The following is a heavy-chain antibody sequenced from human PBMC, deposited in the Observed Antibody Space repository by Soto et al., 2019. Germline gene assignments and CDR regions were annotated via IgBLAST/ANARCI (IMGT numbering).Heavy chain of an antibody. V-gene: IGHV1-18*04. J-gene: IGHJ6*02. CDR3: ARDRERITIFGVVTPYYYYGMDV. Sequence: GASVKVSCKASGYTFTSYGISWVRQAPGQGLEWMGWISAYNGNTNYAQKLQGRVTMTTDTSTSTAYMELRSLRSDDTAVYYCARDRERITIFGVVTPYYYYGMDVWGQGTTVTAP. D-gene: IGHD3-3*01. CDR2: ISAYNGNT. CDR1: GYTFTSYG.